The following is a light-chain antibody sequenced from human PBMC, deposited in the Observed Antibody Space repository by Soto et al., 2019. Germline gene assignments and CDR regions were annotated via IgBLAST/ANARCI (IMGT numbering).Light chain of an antibody. J-gene: IGKJ1*01. Sequence: EIVMTQFPATLSESPGERVTLSCRASQSVSTNVACYQQKPGEAPRLLIFDASARAVDIPSRFSGSVSGTEFTLTISSLQPEDFAVYFCHSYDKWPPGTFGQGTKVEIK. CDR2: DAS. V-gene: IGKV3D-15*01. CDR1: QSVSTN. CDR3: HSYDKWPPGT.